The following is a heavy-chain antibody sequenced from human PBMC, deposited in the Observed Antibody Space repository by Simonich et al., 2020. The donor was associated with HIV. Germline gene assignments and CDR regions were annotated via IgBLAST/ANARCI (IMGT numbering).Heavy chain of an antibody. CDR1: GFTFSSYA. D-gene: IGHD3-16*01. V-gene: IGHV3-30*07. Sequence: QVQLVESGGGVVQPGRSLRLSCAASGFTFSSYAMHWVHQAPGNGLEWVAVISYDGSNKYYADSVTGRFTNSRDNSKNTLYLQMNSLRAEDTAGYYCASGGSISSVWADDYWGQGTLVTVSS. CDR3: ASGGSISSVWADDY. J-gene: IGHJ4*02. CDR2: ISYDGSNK.